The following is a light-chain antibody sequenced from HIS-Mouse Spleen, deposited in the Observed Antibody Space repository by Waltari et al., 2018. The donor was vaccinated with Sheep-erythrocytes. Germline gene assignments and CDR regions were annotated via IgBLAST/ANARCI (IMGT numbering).Light chain of an antibody. CDR3: QAWDSSTAV. CDR1: NLGYNY. V-gene: IGLV3-1*01. Sequence: SYELTQPPSVSVSPGQTDSITCSGDNLGYNYACWYQQKPGQSPVLVIYQDSKRPSGIPERFSGSNSGNTATLTISGTQAMDEADYYCQAWDSSTAVFGGGTKLTVL. J-gene: IGLJ2*01. CDR2: QDS.